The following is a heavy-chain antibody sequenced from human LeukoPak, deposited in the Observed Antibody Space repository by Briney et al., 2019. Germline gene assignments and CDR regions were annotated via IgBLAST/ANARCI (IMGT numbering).Heavy chain of an antibody. CDR2: ISGSGGST. D-gene: IGHD5-12*01. V-gene: IGHV3-23*01. CDR1: GFTFSSYA. J-gene: IGHJ5*02. CDR3: AKAGYSGYDYWFDP. Sequence: GGSLRLSCAASGFTFSSYAMSWVRQAPGKGLEWVSAISGSGGSTYYADSVKGRFTISRDNSKNTLSLQMNSLRAEDTAVYYCAKAGYSGYDYWFDPWGQGTLVTVSS.